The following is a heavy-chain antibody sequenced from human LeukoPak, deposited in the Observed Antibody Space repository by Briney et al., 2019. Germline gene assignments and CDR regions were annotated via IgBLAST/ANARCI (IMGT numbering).Heavy chain of an antibody. CDR3: TRVRSGHYHDSSGYYDH. CDR2: IRSKAYGGTT. D-gene: IGHD3-22*01. Sequence: GGSLRLSCTASGFTFGDYAMSWFRQAPGKGLEWVGFIRSKAYGGTTEYAASVKGRFTISGDDSKSIAYLQMNSLKTEDTAVYYCTRVRSGHYHDSSGYYDHWGQGTLVTVSS. J-gene: IGHJ5*02. CDR1: GFTFGDYA. V-gene: IGHV3-49*03.